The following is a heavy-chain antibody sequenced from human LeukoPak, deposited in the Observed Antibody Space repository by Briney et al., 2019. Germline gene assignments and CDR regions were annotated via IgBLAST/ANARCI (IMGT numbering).Heavy chain of an antibody. D-gene: IGHD3-10*01. Sequence: ASVKVSCKASGYTFTDYYMNWVRQAPGQGLEWMGWINPNSGGTNYAQKFQGRVTMTRDTSISTAYMEVSKLRSDDTAVYYCAXXGSGKXXXXDXXGQGTXVTVXS. J-gene: IGHJ4*02. CDR1: GYTFTDYY. CDR3: AXXGSGKXXXXDX. CDR2: INPNSGGT. V-gene: IGHV1-2*02.